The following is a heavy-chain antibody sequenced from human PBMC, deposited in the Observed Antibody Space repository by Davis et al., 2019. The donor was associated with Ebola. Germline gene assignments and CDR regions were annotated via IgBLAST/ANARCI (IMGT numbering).Heavy chain of an antibody. CDR3: ARDSGYSDY. CDR1: GGTFSSYA. CDR2: ISAYNGNT. Sequence: AASVKVSCKASGGTFSSYAISWVRQAHGQGLEWMGWISAYNGNTNYAQKLQGRVTMTGDTSTSTAYMELSSLRSEDTAVYYCARDSGYSDYWGQGTLVTVSS. J-gene: IGHJ4*02. D-gene: IGHD3-10*01. V-gene: IGHV1-18*01.